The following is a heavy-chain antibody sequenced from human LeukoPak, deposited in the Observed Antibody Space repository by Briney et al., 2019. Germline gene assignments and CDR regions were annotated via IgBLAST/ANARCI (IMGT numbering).Heavy chain of an antibody. CDR1: GGSVNSYY. CDR2: IYYTGST. D-gene: IGHD2-2*01. Sequence: SETLSLTCSVSGGSVNSYYWSWIRQPPGEGLEWNGYIYYTGSTNYNPSHKSRVTMSVDTSKNQLSLKVSSVTAADTAVYYCARWYCVSNTCYHMDVWGKGTTVTVSS. V-gene: IGHV4-59*02. J-gene: IGHJ6*03. CDR3: ARWYCVSNTCYHMDV.